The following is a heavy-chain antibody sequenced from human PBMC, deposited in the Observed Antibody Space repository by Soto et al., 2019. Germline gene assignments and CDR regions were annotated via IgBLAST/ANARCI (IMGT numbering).Heavy chain of an antibody. CDR2: IIPIFGTA. Sequence: SVKVSCKASGGTFSSYAISWVRQAPGQGLEWMGGIIPIFGTANYAQKFQGRVTITADDSTSTAYMELSSLRSEDTAVYCCASPGIYGGNKELGYWGQGTLVTVSS. D-gene: IGHD4-17*01. CDR1: GGTFSSYA. CDR3: ASPGIYGGNKELGY. V-gene: IGHV1-69*13. J-gene: IGHJ4*02.